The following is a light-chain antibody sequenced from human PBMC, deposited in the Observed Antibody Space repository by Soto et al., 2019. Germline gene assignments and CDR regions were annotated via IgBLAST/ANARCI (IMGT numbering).Light chain of an antibody. CDR3: QQYNSYPWT. V-gene: IGKV1-5*01. J-gene: IGKJ1*01. Sequence: MTQTPLSLSVTPGQPASITCRASQSISSWLAWYQQKPGKAPKLLIYDASSLESGVPSRFSGSGSGTEFTLTISSLQPDDFATYYCQQYNSYPWTFGQGTKVDIK. CDR1: QSISSW. CDR2: DAS.